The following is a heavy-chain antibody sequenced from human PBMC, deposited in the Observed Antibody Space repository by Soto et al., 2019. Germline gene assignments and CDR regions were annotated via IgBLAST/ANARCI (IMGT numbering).Heavy chain of an antibody. CDR3: ARGVDFEGFSPYGMDV. D-gene: IGHD3-3*01. CDR2: IYYSGTT. Sequence: SETRSLTCTVSGGSINTGDYYWTWIRQPRGKGLEWIGYIYYSGTTYYNPSLKSRVSLSLDTSKNHFSLRLTTVTAADTAVYYCARGVDFEGFSPYGMDVWGQGTTVTVSS. V-gene: IGHV4-30-4*01. CDR1: GGSINTGDYY. J-gene: IGHJ6*02.